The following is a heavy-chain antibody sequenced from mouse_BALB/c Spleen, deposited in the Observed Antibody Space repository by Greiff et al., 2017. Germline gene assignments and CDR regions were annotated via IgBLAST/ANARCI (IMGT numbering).Heavy chain of an antibody. CDR1: GFTFSSFG. CDR2: ISSGSSTI. D-gene: IGHD2-3*01. Sequence: DVHLVESGGGLVQPGGSRKLSCAASGFTFSSFGMHWVRQAPEKGLEWVAYISSGSSTIYYADTVKGRFTISRDNPKNTLFLQMTSLRSEDTAMYYCARSYDGYYDFDYWGQGTTLTVSS. J-gene: IGHJ2*01. V-gene: IGHV5-17*02. CDR3: ARSYDGYYDFDY.